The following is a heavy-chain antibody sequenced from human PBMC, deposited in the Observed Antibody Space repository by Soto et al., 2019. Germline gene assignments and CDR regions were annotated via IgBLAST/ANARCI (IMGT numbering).Heavy chain of an antibody. D-gene: IGHD2-2*01. CDR2: IYYRGTT. Sequence: PEALSLTCSVSGVLTRNHYWTWSRKPPGQGPEWIGCIYYRGTTNYNASFNSRVTISVDTSKNQFSLKLTSVTTADTAVYYCARGGGSPYHDHDFDYWGQGILVTVS. V-gene: IGHV4-59*11. CDR1: GVLTRNHY. J-gene: IGHJ4*02. CDR3: ARGGGSPYHDHDFDY.